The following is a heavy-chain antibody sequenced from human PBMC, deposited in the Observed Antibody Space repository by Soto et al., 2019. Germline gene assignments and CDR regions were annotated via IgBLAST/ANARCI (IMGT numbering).Heavy chain of an antibody. CDR3: ARISGTHPQHYYESSDYFDY. V-gene: IGHV4-4*02. CDR1: GGSISSSNW. D-gene: IGHD3-22*01. CDR2: SYHSGST. Sequence: QVQLQESGPGLVKPSGTLSLTCAVSGGSISSSNWWSWVRQPPGKGLEWIGESYHSGSTNYHPSLKRQVTISVDKSKNQFYLKLSFVTAAGTAVYYCARISGTHPQHYYESSDYFDYWGQGTVVTVSS. J-gene: IGHJ4*02.